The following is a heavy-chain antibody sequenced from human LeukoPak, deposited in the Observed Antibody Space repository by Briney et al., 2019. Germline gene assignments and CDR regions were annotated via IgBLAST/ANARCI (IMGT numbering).Heavy chain of an antibody. J-gene: IGHJ5*02. CDR2: INHSGST. CDR1: GGSFSGYY. V-gene: IGHV4-34*01. Sequence: SETLSLTCAVYGGSFSGYYLSWIRLPPGKGLEWIGEINHSGSTNYNPSRKSRITISVDTSKNQFSLKLNSVTAADTAVYYCARGGYCSGGNCYDPTGFDPWGKGTLVTVSS. D-gene: IGHD2-15*01. CDR3: ARGGYCSGGNCYDPTGFDP.